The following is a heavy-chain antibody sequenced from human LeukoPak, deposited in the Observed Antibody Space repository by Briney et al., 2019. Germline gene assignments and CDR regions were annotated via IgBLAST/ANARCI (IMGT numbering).Heavy chain of an antibody. CDR3: ARLTGAAAGTYYYYYMDV. V-gene: IGHV4-34*01. D-gene: IGHD6-13*01. CDR2: INHSGST. J-gene: IGHJ6*03. CDR1: GGSISSYY. Sequence: ASETLSLTCTVSGGSISSYYWSWIRQPPGKGLEWIGEINHSGSTNYNPSLKSRVTISVDTSKNQFSLKLSSVTAADTAVYYCARLTGAAAGTYYYYYMDVWGKGTTVTVSS.